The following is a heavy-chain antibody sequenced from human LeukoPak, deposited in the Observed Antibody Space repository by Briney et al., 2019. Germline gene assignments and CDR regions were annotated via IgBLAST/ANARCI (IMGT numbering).Heavy chain of an antibody. D-gene: IGHD1-26*01. CDR3: ARDEGGKWELLGREGN. Sequence: PGGSPIISSVASGVSFTSGGMMWGRRDPAEGLQWVSAISTISSYIYYTDSVKGRFTISRDNAKKSLYLQMNSLRAEDTAVYYCARDEGGKWELLGREGNWGQGTQVTVSS. CDR2: ISTISSYI. V-gene: IGHV3-21*01. J-gene: IGHJ4*02. CDR1: GVSFTSGG.